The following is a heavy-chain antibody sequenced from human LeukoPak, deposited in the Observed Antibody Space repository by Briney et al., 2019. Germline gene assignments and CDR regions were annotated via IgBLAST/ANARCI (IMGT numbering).Heavy chain of an antibody. Sequence: ASVKVSCKASGYTFTGYYKHWVRQAPGQGLEWMGWINPNSGGTNYAQKFQGRVTMTRDTSISTAYMELSRLRSDDTAVYYCAPSPPLYDSSGYYLDYWGQGTLVTASP. CDR1: GYTFTGYY. CDR2: INPNSGGT. V-gene: IGHV1-2*02. CDR3: APSPPLYDSSGYYLDY. D-gene: IGHD3-22*01. J-gene: IGHJ4*02.